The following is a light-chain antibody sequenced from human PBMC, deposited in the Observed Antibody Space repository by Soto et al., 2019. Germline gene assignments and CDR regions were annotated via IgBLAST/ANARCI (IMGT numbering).Light chain of an antibody. J-gene: IGKJ4*01. V-gene: IGKV1-9*01. CDR3: QQLYSFPLT. CDR1: QSISSN. Sequence: TQSPATLSVSPGERATLSCRASQSISSNLAWYQQKPGRAPKLLMYDASTLQSGVPSRFSGSGSGTEFTLTISSLQPEDFATYYCQQLYSFPLTFGGGTKVEIK. CDR2: DAS.